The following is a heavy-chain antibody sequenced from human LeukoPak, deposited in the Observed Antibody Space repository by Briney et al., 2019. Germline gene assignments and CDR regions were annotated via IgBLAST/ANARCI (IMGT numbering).Heavy chain of an antibody. J-gene: IGHJ4*02. V-gene: IGHV3-53*01. CDR2: IYIGAGT. Sequence: GCLRLSCGPAGFPFSNYWMHWVRHVPGGGLEWVSLIYIGAGTYYADSVQGRFTISRDNSKNTLYLQMDSLRAEDTAVYYCARGYSNGWFFFDYWGQGTLVTVSS. D-gene: IGHD6-19*01. CDR3: ARGYSNGWFFFDY. CDR1: GFPFSNYW.